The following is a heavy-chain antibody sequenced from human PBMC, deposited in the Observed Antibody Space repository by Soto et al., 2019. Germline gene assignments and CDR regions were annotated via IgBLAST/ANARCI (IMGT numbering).Heavy chain of an antibody. D-gene: IGHD3-22*01. J-gene: IGHJ3*01. V-gene: IGHV3-30*18. Sequence: PGGSLRLSCAASGFTFYSYGMHWVRQAPGKGLEWAAIISYDGSKKYYADSVKGRFTISRDNSKNTLYLQMYSLRPEDSAVYYCAKVPDYYDHDVFDFRGQGTLVIVSS. CDR3: AKVPDYYDHDVFDF. CDR2: ISYDGSKK. CDR1: GFTFYSYG.